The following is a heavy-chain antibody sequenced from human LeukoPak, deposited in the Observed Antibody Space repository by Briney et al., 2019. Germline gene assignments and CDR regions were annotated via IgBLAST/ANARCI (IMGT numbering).Heavy chain of an antibody. J-gene: IGHJ4*02. CDR1: GYTFTSYY. D-gene: IGHD5-24*01. CDR2: INPSGGST. CDR3: ARADEGGTQRWLQLWDYFDY. Sequence: ASVKVSCKASGYTFTSYYMHWVRQAPGQGLEWMGIINPSGGSTSYAQKFQGRVTMTRDTSTSTVYMELSSLRSEDTAVYYCARADEGGTQRWLQLWDYFDYWGQGTLVTVSS. V-gene: IGHV1-46*01.